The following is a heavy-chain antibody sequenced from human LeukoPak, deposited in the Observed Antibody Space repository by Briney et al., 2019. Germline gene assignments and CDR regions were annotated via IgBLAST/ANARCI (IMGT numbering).Heavy chain of an antibody. CDR1: GFTFSSYW. CDR3: VRVEVAASATKPDY. CDR2: INSDGSST. V-gene: IGHV3-74*01. D-gene: IGHD6-13*01. Sequence: GGSLRLSCAASGFTFSSYWMHWVRQAPGKGLVWVSRINSDGSSTSYADSVKGRFTISRDNAKNTLYLQMTSLRDEDTAVYYCVRVEVAASATKPDYWGQGTLVTVSS. J-gene: IGHJ4*02.